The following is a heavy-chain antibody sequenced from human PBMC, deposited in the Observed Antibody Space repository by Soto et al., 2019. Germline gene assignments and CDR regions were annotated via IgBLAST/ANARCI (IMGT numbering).Heavy chain of an antibody. D-gene: IGHD2-15*01. CDR2: ISWDGGST. V-gene: IGHV3-43*01. Sequence: GESLKISCAASGFTFDDYTMHWVRQAPGKGLEWVSLISWDGGSTYYADSVKGRFTISRDNSKNSLYLQMNSLRTEDTALYYCAKDLSSSALQPYYYYGMDVWGQGTTVTVSS. CDR3: AKDLSSSALQPYYYYGMDV. J-gene: IGHJ6*02. CDR1: GFTFDDYT.